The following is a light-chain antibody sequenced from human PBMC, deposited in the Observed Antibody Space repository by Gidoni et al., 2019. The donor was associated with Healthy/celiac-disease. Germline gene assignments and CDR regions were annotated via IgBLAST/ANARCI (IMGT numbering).Light chain of an antibody. CDR2: KAS. Sequence: DIQMTQSPSTLSASVGDRVTIPCRASQSISSWLAWYQQQPGKAPKLLIYKASSLESGVPSRFSGSGSGTEFTLTISSLQPDDFATYYCQQYNSYPFTFXPXTKVDIK. CDR3: QQYNSYPFT. J-gene: IGKJ3*01. V-gene: IGKV1-5*03. CDR1: QSISSW.